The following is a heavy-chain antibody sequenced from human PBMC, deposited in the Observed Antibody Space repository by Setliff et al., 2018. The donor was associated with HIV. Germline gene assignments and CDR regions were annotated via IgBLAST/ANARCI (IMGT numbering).Heavy chain of an antibody. J-gene: IGHJ3*02. V-gene: IGHV4-59*01. CDR3: AREDGSNSHDTFEI. D-gene: IGHD1-1*01. CDR1: GGSISNDY. CDR2: IYYTGST. Sequence: PSETLSLTCTVSGGSISNDYWHWIRQSPGRGLEWIGYIYYTGSTNYNPSLKSRVAMSVDSSNHQFSLKPTSVTPADTAIYYCAREDGSNSHDTFEIWGQGILVTVSS.